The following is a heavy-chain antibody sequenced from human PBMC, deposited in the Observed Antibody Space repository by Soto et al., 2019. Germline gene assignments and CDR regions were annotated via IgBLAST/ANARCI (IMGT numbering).Heavy chain of an antibody. CDR2: IYPGDSDT. D-gene: IGHD6-13*01. J-gene: IGHJ6*02. CDR1: W. CDR3: AIQEHLVYSSHYYSNGTAF. Sequence: WVGWVSQKPGKGLEWMGIIYPGDSDTRYSPSFQGQVTISVDKSISTAYLQWSSLKASDTAMYYCAIQEHLVYSSHYYSNGTAFWGQGTKVTGSS. V-gene: IGHV5-51*01.